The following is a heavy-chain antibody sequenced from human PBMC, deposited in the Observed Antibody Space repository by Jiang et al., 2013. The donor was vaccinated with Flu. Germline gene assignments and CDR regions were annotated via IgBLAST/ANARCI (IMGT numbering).Heavy chain of an antibody. CDR2: VYTTGPT. CDR1: GGAFGNYY. CDR3: AREMGAIEY. D-gene: IGHD1-26*01. Sequence: LLKPSETLSLTCSVSGGAFGNYYWTWIRQSPDKGLEWIGNVYTTGPTSYNPSLTSRVTISVDSSRHQFSLMLTSLTVADTAVYYCAREMGAIEYWGQGALVTVSS. V-gene: IGHV4-4*08. J-gene: IGHJ4*02.